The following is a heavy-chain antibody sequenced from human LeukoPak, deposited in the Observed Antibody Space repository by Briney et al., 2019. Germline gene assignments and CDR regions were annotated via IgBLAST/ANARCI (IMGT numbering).Heavy chain of an antibody. Sequence: SQTLSLTCTVSGGSISSGDYYWSWIRQPPGKGLEWIGYIYYSGSTYYNPSLKSRVTISVDTSKNQFSLKLSSVTAADTAVYYCARALRAYYDILTGYHDAFDIWGQGTMVTVSS. CDR3: ARALRAYYDILTGYHDAFDI. CDR1: GGSISSGDYY. D-gene: IGHD3-9*01. CDR2: IYYSGST. V-gene: IGHV4-30-4*01. J-gene: IGHJ3*02.